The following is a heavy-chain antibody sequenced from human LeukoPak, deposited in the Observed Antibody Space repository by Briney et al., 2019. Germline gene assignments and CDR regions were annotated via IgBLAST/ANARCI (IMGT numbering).Heavy chain of an antibody. J-gene: IGHJ4*02. CDR3: ARSRGYSYGTTFLDY. CDR2: IYYSGSI. Sequence: SETLSLTCTVSGGSISTYYWSWIRQPPGKGLEWIGYIYYSGSINYNPSLKSRVTISVDTSKNQFSLKPSSVTAADTAVYYCARSRGYSYGTTFLDYWGQGTLVTVSS. V-gene: IGHV4-59*08. CDR1: GGSISTYY. D-gene: IGHD5-18*01.